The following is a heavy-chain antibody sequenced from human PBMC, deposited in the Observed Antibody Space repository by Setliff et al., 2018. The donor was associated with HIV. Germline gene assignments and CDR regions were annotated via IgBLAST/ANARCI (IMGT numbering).Heavy chain of an antibody. D-gene: IGHD6-25*01. CDR3: ARAWGSGVGSSAY. CDR2: IKQDGSEI. Sequence: GGSLRLSCAASGFTLNRYWMSWVRQAPGKGLEWVANIKQDGSEIHYADSVKGRFTISRDNAKNLLYLHMNSLRADDTAIYYCARAWGSGVGSSAYWGQGTLVTVSS. J-gene: IGHJ4*02. CDR1: GFTLNRYW. V-gene: IGHV3-7*05.